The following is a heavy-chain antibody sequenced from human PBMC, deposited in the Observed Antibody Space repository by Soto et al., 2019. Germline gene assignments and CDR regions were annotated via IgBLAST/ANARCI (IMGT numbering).Heavy chain of an antibody. J-gene: IGHJ4*02. D-gene: IGHD7-27*01. CDR2: INHSGST. Sequence: QVQLQQWGAGLLKPSETLSLTCAVYGGSFSGYYWNWIRQPPGKGLGWIGEINHSGSTNYNPSLKSRVTLSVDTSNNQFSLKLSSVTAADTAVYYCARGWGRIFYYLGQGTLVTVSS. CDR1: GGSFSGYY. V-gene: IGHV4-34*01. CDR3: ARGWGRIFYY.